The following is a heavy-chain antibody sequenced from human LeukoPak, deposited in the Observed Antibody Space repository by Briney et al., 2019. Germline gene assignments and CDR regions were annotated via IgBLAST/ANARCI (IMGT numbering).Heavy chain of an antibody. V-gene: IGHV4-34*01. D-gene: IGHD2-15*01. J-gene: IGHJ5*02. CDR2: INHSGST. CDR1: GGSFSGYY. CDR3: ARNPADCSGGSCYPRGNSFDR. Sequence: SETLSLTCAVYGGSFSGYYWSWIRQPPGKGLEWIGEINHSGSTNYNPSLKSRVTMSVDTSKNQFSMKLNFVTAADTALYYCARNPADCSGGSCYPRGNSFDRWGQGSLVIVSS.